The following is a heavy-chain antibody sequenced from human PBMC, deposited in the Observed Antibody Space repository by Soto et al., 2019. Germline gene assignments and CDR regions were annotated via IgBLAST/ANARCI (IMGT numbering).Heavy chain of an antibody. V-gene: IGHV3-15*01. CDR1: GFTFSSYA. CDR3: ARATGRLYDSSGTEDQH. J-gene: IGHJ1*01. Sequence: GGSLRLSCAASGFTFSSYAMSWVRPAPGEGLEWVARIKSKTDGGTTDYATPVKGRFTISRDDSKNTLYLQMNSLKIEDTAVYYCARATGRLYDSSGTEDQHWGQGTLVTVSS. CDR2: IKSKTDGGTT. D-gene: IGHD3-22*01.